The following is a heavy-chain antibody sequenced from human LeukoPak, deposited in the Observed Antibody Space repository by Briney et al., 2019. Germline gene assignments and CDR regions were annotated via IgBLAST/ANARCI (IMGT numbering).Heavy chain of an antibody. D-gene: IGHD2-2*03. Sequence: PGGSLRLSCAASGFTVSSNYMSWVRQAPGKGLEWVSVIYSGGSTYYADSVKGRFTISRDNSKNTLYLQMNSLRAEDTAVYYCARDRPGYCSSTSCYDYYMDVWGKGTTVTVSS. CDR1: GFTVSSNY. CDR3: ARDRPGYCSSTSCYDYYMDV. V-gene: IGHV3-66*01. J-gene: IGHJ6*03. CDR2: IYSGGST.